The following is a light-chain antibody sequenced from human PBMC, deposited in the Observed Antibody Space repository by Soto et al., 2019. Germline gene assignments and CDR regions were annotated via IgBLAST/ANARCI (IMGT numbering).Light chain of an antibody. CDR2: GAS. V-gene: IGKV3-20*01. Sequence: EVVLTQSPATLSLSPGEGATLSCRASQSVSSSYLAWYQQKPGQAPRLLIYGASSRATGIPDRFSGSGSGTDFTLTISRLEPEDFAVYYCQQYGSSLSITFGQGTRLEIK. CDR1: QSVSSSY. CDR3: QQYGSSLSIT. J-gene: IGKJ5*01.